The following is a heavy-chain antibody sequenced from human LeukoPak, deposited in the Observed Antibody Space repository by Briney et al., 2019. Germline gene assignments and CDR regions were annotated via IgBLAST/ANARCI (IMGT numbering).Heavy chain of an antibody. CDR3: ARTSIVLRYFDWLDAFDI. J-gene: IGHJ3*02. D-gene: IGHD3-9*01. CDR1: GFTFSSYS. Sequence: GGSRRLSWEASGFTFSSYSMNWVRQAPGKGLGWVSSISSSSSYIYYADSVKGRFTISRDNAKNSLYLQMNSLRAEDTAVYYCARTSIVLRYFDWLDAFDIWGQGTMVTVSS. CDR2: ISSSSSYI. V-gene: IGHV3-21*01.